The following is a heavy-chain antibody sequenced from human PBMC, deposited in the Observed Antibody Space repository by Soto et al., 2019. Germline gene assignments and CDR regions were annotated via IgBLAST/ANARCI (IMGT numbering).Heavy chain of an antibody. CDR2: IIPVFQTA. D-gene: IGHD3-22*01. CDR1: GGLFSSYP. CDR3: ARGGSGYTWFNEF. Sequence: SVKVSFKASGGLFSSYPISWVRQVPVQGLEWMGGIIPVFQTAYYTQRFQGRVTITADESTNTAYMELSSLRSEDTAIYYCARGGSGYTWFNEFWGQGTLVTVYS. V-gene: IGHV1-69*13. J-gene: IGHJ4*02.